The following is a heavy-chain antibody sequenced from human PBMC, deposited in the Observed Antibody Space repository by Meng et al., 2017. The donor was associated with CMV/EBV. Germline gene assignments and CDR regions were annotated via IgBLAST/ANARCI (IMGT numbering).Heavy chain of an antibody. J-gene: IGHJ4*02. CDR1: GYTLTGYS. CDR3: ARVGETIFGVVTHLDH. D-gene: IGHD3-3*01. V-gene: IGHV1-2*02. CDR2: INPNSGDA. Sequence: ASVTVSCKASGYTLTGYSMQWVRQAPGQGLEWMGWINPNSGDAHYAQKFQGRVTMTRDTSISTAYMEVSSLRSDDTAVYYCARVGETIFGVVTHLDHWGQGTLVTVSS.